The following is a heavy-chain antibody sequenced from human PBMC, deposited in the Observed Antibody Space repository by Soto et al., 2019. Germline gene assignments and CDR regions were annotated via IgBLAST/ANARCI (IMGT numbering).Heavy chain of an antibody. Sequence: SETLSLTCAVSGDSVASNVWWSWVRQPPGKGLEWIGEAYHNGLTDYNPSLKSRVTMSVDTSKNEFSLKLTSLTAADTAIYYCARDAAVPGESDRFDYWGQGTLVTVSS. J-gene: IGHJ4*02. CDR3: ARDAAVPGESDRFDY. CDR2: AYHNGLT. CDR1: GDSVASNVW. V-gene: IGHV4-4*02. D-gene: IGHD6-19*01.